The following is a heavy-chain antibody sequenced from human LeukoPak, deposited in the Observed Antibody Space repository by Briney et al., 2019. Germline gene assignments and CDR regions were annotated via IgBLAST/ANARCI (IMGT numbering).Heavy chain of an antibody. Sequence: GASVKVSCKASGYTFTSYGISWVRQAPGQGLEWMGWISAYNGNTNYAQKLQGRVTMTTDTSTSTAYMELRSLRSDDTAVDYCARXRNIAAAAYFDYWGQGTLVTVSS. J-gene: IGHJ4*02. CDR2: ISAYNGNT. V-gene: IGHV1-18*01. CDR1: GYTFTSYG. CDR3: ARXRNIAAAAYFDY. D-gene: IGHD6-13*01.